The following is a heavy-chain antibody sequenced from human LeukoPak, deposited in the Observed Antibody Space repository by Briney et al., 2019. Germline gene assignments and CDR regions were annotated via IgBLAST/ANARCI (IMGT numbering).Heavy chain of an antibody. V-gene: IGHV4-59*01. CDR1: GGSISSYY. Sequence: PSETLSLTWTVSGGSISSYYWSWIRQPPGKGLEWIGYIYYSGSTNYNPSLKSRVTISVDTSKNQFSLKLSSVTAADTAVYYCARDVRGYGIDYWGQGTLVTVSS. CDR2: IYYSGST. J-gene: IGHJ4*02. CDR3: ARDVRGYGIDY. D-gene: IGHD3-3*01.